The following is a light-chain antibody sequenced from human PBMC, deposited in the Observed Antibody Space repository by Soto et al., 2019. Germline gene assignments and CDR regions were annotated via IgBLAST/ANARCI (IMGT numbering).Light chain of an antibody. V-gene: IGKV1-39*01. CDR2: AAS. J-gene: IGKJ1*01. CDR3: QQSFSTPWT. CDR1: ASISSY. Sequence: DIRMTQSLSSLSASVGDRVTITSLASASISSYLNWYQQKPGRVPKLLIYAASNLQTGVPSRFSGSGSGTDFTLTISSLQPEDFATYCCQQSFSTPWTFGQGSKVDI.